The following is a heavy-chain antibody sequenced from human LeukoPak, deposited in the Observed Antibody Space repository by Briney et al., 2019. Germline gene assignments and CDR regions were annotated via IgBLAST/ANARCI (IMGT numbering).Heavy chain of an antibody. CDR3: ARRAGGYSHPHDY. CDR2: ISSSSSYI. CDR1: GFTFSSYS. D-gene: IGHD4-23*01. V-gene: IGHV3-21*04. Sequence: PGGSLRLSCAASGFTFSSYSMNWVRQAPGKGLEWVSSISSSSSYIYYADSVKGRFTISRDIAKNSLYLQMNSLRAEDTAVYYCARRAGGYSHPHDYWGQGILVTVSS. J-gene: IGHJ4*02.